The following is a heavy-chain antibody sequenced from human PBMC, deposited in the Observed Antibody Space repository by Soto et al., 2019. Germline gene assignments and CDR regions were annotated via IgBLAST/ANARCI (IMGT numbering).Heavy chain of an antibody. CDR2: INPNSGGT. V-gene: IGHV1-2*02. D-gene: IGHD1-1*01. CDR1: GYTFSDYY. CDR3: AREPATAKPEGVDF. J-gene: IGHJ4*02. Sequence: ASVKVSCKASGYTFSDYYVHWVRQAPGQGLEWMGWINPNSGGTKYAPKFQGGVTMTRDTSITTAYMELSRLRAGDTAVYYCAREPATAKPEGVDFWGQGTLVTVSS.